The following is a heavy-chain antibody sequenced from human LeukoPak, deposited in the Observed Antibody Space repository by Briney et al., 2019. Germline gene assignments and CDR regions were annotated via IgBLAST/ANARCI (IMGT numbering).Heavy chain of an antibody. CDR3: ARRRDFWSGYYTPTGYYGMDV. CDR2: INHSGST. D-gene: IGHD3-3*01. CDR1: GGSFSGYY. V-gene: IGHV4-34*01. J-gene: IGHJ6*02. Sequence: SETLSLTCAVYGGSFSGYYWSWIRQPPGKGLEWIGEINHSGSTNYNPSLKSRVTISVDTSKNQLFLKLSSVTAADTAVYYCARRRDFWSGYYTPTGYYGMDVWGQGTTVTVSS.